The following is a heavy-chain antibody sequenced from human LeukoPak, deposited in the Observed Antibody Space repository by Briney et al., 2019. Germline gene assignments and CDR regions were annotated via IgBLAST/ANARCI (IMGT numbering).Heavy chain of an antibody. Sequence: QSGGSLRLSCAASGFTFSSYAMSWVRQAPGKGLEWVSAISGSGGSTYYADSVKGRFTISRDNSKNTLYLQMNSLRAEDTAVYYCAKESGYDFWSGYYLYFDYWGQGTLVTVSS. CDR3: AKESGYDFWSGYYLYFDY. V-gene: IGHV3-23*01. CDR1: GFTFSSYA. D-gene: IGHD3-3*01. CDR2: ISGSGGST. J-gene: IGHJ4*02.